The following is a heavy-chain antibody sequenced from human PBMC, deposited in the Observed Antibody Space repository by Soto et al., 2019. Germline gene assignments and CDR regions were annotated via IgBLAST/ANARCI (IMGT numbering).Heavy chain of an antibody. V-gene: IGHV3-11*04. CDR1: GFTFSDYY. CDR2: LSSSGSTI. Sequence: GGSLRLSRAASGFTFSDYYMSWIRQAPGEGGEWGSYLSSSGSTIYYADSVKGRFTISRDKAKNSRYLQMNSLRAEDTAVYYCARDPPYYYDSSGPGWGAFDIWGQGTMVTVSS. D-gene: IGHD3-22*01. J-gene: IGHJ3*02. CDR3: ARDPPYYYDSSGPGWGAFDI.